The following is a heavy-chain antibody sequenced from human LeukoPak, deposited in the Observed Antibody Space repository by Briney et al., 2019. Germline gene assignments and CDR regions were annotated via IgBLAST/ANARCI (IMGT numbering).Heavy chain of an antibody. CDR3: ARDHGYQRVFDY. CDR1: GDSISSYY. D-gene: IGHD2-2*03. V-gene: IGHV4-59*01. J-gene: IGHJ4*02. Sequence: SETLSLTCTVSGDSISSYYWSWIRQPPGKGLEWIGYIYYSGSTNYNPSLKSRVTISVDTSKNQFSLKLSSVTAADTAVYYCARDHGYQRVFDYWGQGTLVTVSS. CDR2: IYYSGST.